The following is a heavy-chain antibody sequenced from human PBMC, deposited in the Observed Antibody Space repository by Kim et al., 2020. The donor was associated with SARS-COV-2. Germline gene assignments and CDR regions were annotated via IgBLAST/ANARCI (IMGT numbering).Heavy chain of an antibody. CDR2: IYYSGST. D-gene: IGHD6-6*01. J-gene: IGHJ6*02. V-gene: IGHV4-59*01. CDR3: ARSPYSSSPYYYGMDV. Sequence: SETLSLTCTVSGGSISIYYWSWIRQPPGKGLEWIGNIYYSGSTNYNPSLKSRVTISLDTSTIQFSLKLSSVTAADTAVYYCARSPYSSSPYYYGMDVWGQGTTVTVSS. CDR1: GGSISIYY.